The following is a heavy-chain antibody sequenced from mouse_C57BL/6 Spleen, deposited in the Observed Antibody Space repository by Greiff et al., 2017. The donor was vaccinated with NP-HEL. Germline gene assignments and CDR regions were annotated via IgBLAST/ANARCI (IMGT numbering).Heavy chain of an antibody. CDR1: GFNIKDYY. CDR2: IDPEDGET. V-gene: IGHV14-2*01. D-gene: IGHD1-1*01. Sequence: EVMLVESGAELVKPGASVKLSCTASGFNIKDYYMHWVKQRTEQGLEWIGRIDPEDGETKYAPKFQGKATITADTSSNTAYLQLSSLTSEDTAVYYCARYLITTVVAWENYWGQGTTLTVSS. CDR3: ARYLITTVVAWENY. J-gene: IGHJ2*01.